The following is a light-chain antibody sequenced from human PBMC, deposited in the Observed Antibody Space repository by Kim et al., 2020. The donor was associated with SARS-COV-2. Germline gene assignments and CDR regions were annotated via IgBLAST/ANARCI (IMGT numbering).Light chain of an antibody. Sequence: DIVMTQSPDSQAVSVGERATLNCKSSQSVLYSSNNKNYLAWYQQKPGQPPRLLIYWASTRESGVPDRFSGSGSGSDFTLTISSLQAEDVAVYYCQQYCSVPHTFGQGTKLEI. CDR3: QQYCSVPHT. CDR1: QSVLYSSNNKNY. J-gene: IGKJ2*01. CDR2: WAS. V-gene: IGKV4-1*01.